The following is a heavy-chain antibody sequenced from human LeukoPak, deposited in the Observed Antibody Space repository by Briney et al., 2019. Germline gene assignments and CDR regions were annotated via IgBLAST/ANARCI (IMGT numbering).Heavy chain of an antibody. CDR2: IYHSGST. CDR3: ARDHPQYYDYVWGSYRYNYYDSSGYYY. D-gene: IGHD3-16*02. J-gene: IGHJ4*02. Sequence: PSETLSLTCTVSGYSISSGYYWGWIRQPPGKGLEWIGSIYHSGSTYYNPSLKSRVTIPVDTSKNQFSLKLSSVTAADTAVYYCARDHPQYYDYVWGSYRYNYYDSSGYYYWGQGTLVTVSS. CDR1: GYSISSGYY. V-gene: IGHV4-38-2*02.